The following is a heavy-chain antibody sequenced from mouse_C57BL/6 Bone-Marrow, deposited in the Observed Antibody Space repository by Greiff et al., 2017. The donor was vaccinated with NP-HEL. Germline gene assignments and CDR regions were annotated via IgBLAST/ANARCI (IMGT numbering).Heavy chain of an antibody. V-gene: IGHV1-55*01. CDR1: GYTFTSYW. CDR2: IYPGSGST. CDR3: ARGQLRLLTWFAY. Sequence: QVQLQQSGAELVKPGASVKMSCKASGYTFTSYWITWVKQRPGQGLEWIGDIYPGSGSTNYNEKFKSKATLTVDTSSSTAYMQLSSLTSEDSAVYYCARGQLRLLTWFAYWGQGTLVTVSA. J-gene: IGHJ3*01. D-gene: IGHD3-2*02.